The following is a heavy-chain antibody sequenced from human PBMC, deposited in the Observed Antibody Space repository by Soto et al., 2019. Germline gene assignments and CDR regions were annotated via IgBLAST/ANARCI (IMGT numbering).Heavy chain of an antibody. CDR3: VKSGGGSGWYDLDY. Sequence: GGSLRLSCAASGLTCSDYGMHWVRQAPGKGLDWVALISFDGTNKYYADSVKGRFTVSRDNSKNTVYLQMNSLRAEDTAVYYCVKSGGGSGWYDLDYWGQGTLLTVSS. CDR2: ISFDGTNK. D-gene: IGHD6-19*01. CDR1: GLTCSDYG. V-gene: IGHV3-30*18. J-gene: IGHJ4*02.